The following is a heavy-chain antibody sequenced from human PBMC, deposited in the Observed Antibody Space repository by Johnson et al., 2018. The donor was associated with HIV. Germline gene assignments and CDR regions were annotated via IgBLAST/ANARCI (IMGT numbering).Heavy chain of an antibody. CDR2: IYYDGSNR. CDR1: GFTFSSYG. Sequence: QVQLVESGGGVVQPGRSLRLSCAASGFTFSSYGMHWVRQAPGKGLEWVAVIYYDGSNRNYADSVKGRFTISRDNSKNTLYLQMNSLRAEDTAVYFCARNRITMVQMTSHDVFDIWGQGTMVTVSS. J-gene: IGHJ3*02. CDR3: ARNRITMVQMTSHDVFDI. V-gene: IGHV3-30*19. D-gene: IGHD3-10*01.